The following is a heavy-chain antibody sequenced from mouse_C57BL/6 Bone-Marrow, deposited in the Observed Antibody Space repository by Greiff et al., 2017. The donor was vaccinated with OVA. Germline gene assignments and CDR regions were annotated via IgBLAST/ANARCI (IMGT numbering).Heavy chain of an antibody. Sequence: VQLKESGAELAKPGASVKLSCKASGYTFTSYWMHWVKQRPGQGLEWIGYINPSSGYTKYNQKFKDQATLTEDKSSSTAYMQLSSLTYEDSAVYYCARLDMDYWGQGTSVTVSS. CDR1: GYTFTSYW. V-gene: IGHV1-7*01. J-gene: IGHJ4*01. CDR3: ARLDMDY. CDR2: INPSSGYT.